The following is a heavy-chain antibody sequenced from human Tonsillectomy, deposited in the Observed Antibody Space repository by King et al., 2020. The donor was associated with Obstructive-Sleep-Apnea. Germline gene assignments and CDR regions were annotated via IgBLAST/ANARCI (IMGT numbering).Heavy chain of an antibody. D-gene: IGHD2-21*02. CDR1: GFTFSSYG. Sequence: VQLVESGGGVVQPGRSLRLSCAASGFTFSSYGMHWVRQAPGKGLEWVAFISYDGSDRDYADSVKGRFTISRDNSKNTLYLQMNSLRTEDTAVYYCARAGELVVTAILYFDYWGQGTLVTVSS. CDR3: ARAGELVVTAILYFDY. CDR2: ISYDGSDR. V-gene: IGHV3-30*03. J-gene: IGHJ4*02.